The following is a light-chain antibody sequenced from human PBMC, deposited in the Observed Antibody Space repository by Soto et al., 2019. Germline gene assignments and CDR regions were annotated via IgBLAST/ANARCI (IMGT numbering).Light chain of an antibody. Sequence: QSALTQPASVSGSPGQSITISCTGTSSDVGGYNYVSWSQQHPGKAPKLLISEVSNRPSGVPDRFSGSKSGNTASLTISGLQAEDEADYYCCSYAGSYTWVFGGGTKVTVL. CDR3: CSYAGSYTWV. J-gene: IGLJ3*02. V-gene: IGLV2-11*01. CDR1: SSDVGGYNY. CDR2: EVS.